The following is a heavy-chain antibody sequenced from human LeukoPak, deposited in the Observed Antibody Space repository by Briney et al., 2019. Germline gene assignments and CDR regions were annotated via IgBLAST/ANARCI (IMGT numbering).Heavy chain of an antibody. CDR2: IFYSGST. J-gene: IGHJ5*02. D-gene: IGHD3-16*01. Sequence: PAETLSLTCAVSGGSIISGGYSWSWIRQPPGKGVEWIGCIFYSGSTQYNPSLKSRVTMSVDTSKNQFSLKLSSVTAADTAVYYCARDGGTYCFDPWGQGTQVTVSS. CDR1: GGSIISGGYS. V-gene: IGHV4-30-4*07. CDR3: ARDGGTYCFDP.